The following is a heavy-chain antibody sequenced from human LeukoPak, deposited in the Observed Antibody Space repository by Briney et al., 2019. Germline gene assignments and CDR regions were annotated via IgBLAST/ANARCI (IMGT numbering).Heavy chain of an antibody. CDR2: IRGKTYGGTT. J-gene: IGHJ4*02. CDR1: GFTFGVYA. V-gene: IGHV3-49*04. Sequence: PGGSLRLSCSASGFTFGVYAMSWVRQAPGKGLEWVGFIRGKTYGGTTEYAASVKGRFAISRDDSKSIAYLQMNSLKIEDTAVYYCTRETYGSAYYGYWGQGTLVTVSS. D-gene: IGHD3-3*01. CDR3: TRETYGSAYYGY.